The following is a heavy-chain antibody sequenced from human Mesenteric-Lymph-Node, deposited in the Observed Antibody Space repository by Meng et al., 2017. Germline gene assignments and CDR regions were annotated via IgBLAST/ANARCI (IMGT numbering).Heavy chain of an antibody. CDR1: GYSISSGYY. CDR3: AREKKSYYYDSSGYRYFDL. CDR2: IYHSGST. Sequence: ESLKISCTVSGYSISSGYYWGWIRQPPGKGLEWIGSIYHSGSTYYNPSLKSRVTISVDTSKNQFSLKLSSVTAADTAVYYCAREKKSYYYDSSGYRYFDLWGRGTLVTVSS. V-gene: IGHV4-38-2*02. J-gene: IGHJ2*01. D-gene: IGHD3-22*01.